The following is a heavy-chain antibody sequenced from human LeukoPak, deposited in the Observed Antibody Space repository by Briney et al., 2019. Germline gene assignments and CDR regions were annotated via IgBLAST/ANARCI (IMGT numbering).Heavy chain of an antibody. D-gene: IGHD1-14*01. CDR2: IIPIFGTA. J-gene: IGHJ4*02. V-gene: IGHV1-69*13. CDR1: GGTFSSYA. Sequence: AASVKVSFKASGGTFSSYAISWVRQAPGQGLGWMGGIIPIFGTANYAQKFQGRVTITADESTSTAYMELSSLRSEDTAVYYCASLTGPQPGYWGQGTLVTVSS. CDR3: ASLTGPQPGY.